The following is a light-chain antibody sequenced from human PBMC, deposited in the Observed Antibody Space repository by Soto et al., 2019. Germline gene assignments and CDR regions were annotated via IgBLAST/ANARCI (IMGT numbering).Light chain of an antibody. J-gene: IGLJ1*01. V-gene: IGLV2-14*01. CDR3: SSYTSSSTYV. Sequence: QSVLTQPASVSGSPGQSITISCTGNSSDVGGYNYVSWYQQHPGKAPKLMIYEVSNRPSGVSNRFSGSKSGNTASLTISGLQAEDEADYYCSSYTSSSTYVFGTWTKVTVL. CDR1: SSDVGGYNY. CDR2: EVS.